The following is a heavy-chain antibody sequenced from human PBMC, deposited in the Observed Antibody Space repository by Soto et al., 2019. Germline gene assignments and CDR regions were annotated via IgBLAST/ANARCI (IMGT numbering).Heavy chain of an antibody. D-gene: IGHD6-13*01. J-gene: IGHJ3*02. Sequence: SQTLSLTCAISGDSVSSNSAAWSWIRQSPSRGLEWLGRTYYRSKWYNDYAVSVKSRITINPDTSKNQFSLQLNSVTPEDTAVYYCAREMGAAAGGGAAFDIWGQGTMVTVSS. V-gene: IGHV6-1*01. CDR1: GDSVSSNSAA. CDR3: AREMGAAAGGGAAFDI. CDR2: TYYRSKWYN.